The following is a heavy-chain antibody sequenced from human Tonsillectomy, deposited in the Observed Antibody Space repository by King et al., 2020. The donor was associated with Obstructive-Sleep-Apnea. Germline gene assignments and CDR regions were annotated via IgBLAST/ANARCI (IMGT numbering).Heavy chain of an antibody. CDR2: ISYDGRNN. CDR1: GFAVSNYG. D-gene: IGHD6-13*01. V-gene: IGHV3-30*18. J-gene: IGHJ4*02. Sequence: GGAGGGVGQPGRSLRRSCAASGFAVSNYGMHWVRQAPGKGLEWVAVISYDGRNNYYADSVKGRFTISRDNSKNTRSLQMNNLRVEDTAVYYCAKAQYTTSWSPPIDYWGQGTLVTVSS. CDR3: AKAQYTTSWSPPIDY.